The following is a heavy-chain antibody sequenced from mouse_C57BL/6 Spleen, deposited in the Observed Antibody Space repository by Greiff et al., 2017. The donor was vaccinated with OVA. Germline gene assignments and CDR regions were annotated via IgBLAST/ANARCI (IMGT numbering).Heavy chain of an antibody. V-gene: IGHV5-17*01. CDR1: GFTFSDYG. D-gene: IGHD1-1*01. J-gene: IGHJ3*01. CDR3: ARGSSPAWFAY. CDR2: ISSGSSTI. Sequence: EVMLVESGGGLVKPGGSLKLSCAASGFTFSDYGMHWVRQAPEKGLEWVAYISSGSSTIYYADTVKGRFTISRDNAKNTLFLQMTSLRSEDTAMYYCARGSSPAWFAYWGQGTLVTVSA.